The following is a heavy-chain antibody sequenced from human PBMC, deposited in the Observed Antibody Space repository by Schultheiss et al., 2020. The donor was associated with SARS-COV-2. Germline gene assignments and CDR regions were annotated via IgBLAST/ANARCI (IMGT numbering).Heavy chain of an antibody. Sequence: GESLKISCAASGFTFSSYGMHWVRQAPGKGLEWVAVIWYDGSNKYYADSVKGRFTISRDNSKNTLYLQMNSLRAEDTAVYYCARDAKGSPIDYWGQGTLVTVSS. CDR2: IWYDGSNK. V-gene: IGHV3-33*01. CDR3: ARDAKGSPIDY. J-gene: IGHJ4*02. CDR1: GFTFSSYG.